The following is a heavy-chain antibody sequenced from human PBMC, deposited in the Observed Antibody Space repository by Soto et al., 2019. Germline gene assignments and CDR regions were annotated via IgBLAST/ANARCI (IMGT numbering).Heavy chain of an antibody. CDR2: IYPGDSDT. V-gene: IGHV5-51*01. CDR1: GYSFTSYW. D-gene: IGHD1-26*01. J-gene: IGHJ4*02. CDR3: ARVGFSASQKGVFDY. Sequence: PGESLKISCKGSGYSFTSYWIGWVRQMPGKGLEWMGIIYPGDSDTRYSPSFQGQVTISADKSISTAYLQWSSLKASDTAMYYCARVGFSASQKGVFDYWGQGTLVTVSS.